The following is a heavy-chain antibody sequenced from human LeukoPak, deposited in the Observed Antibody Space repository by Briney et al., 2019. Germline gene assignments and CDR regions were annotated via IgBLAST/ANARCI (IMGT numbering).Heavy chain of an antibody. D-gene: IGHD3-16*01. J-gene: IGHJ4*02. V-gene: IGHV6-1*01. CDR3: ARDYPQNGGELPFDH. Sequence: SQTLSLTCAISGDSVSSNSAAWNWIRQPPSRGLEWLGRTYYRFKWYNDYAVSVKTRITINPNTSKNHFSLQLNSMTPEDTAVYYCARDYPQNGGELPFDHWGQGTLVTVSS. CDR1: GDSVSSNSAA. CDR2: TYYRFKWYN.